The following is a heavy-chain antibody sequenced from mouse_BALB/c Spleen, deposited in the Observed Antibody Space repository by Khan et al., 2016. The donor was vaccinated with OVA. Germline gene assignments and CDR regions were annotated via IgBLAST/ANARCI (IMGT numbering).Heavy chain of an antibody. J-gene: IGHJ2*01. CDR1: GFTFSSYS. V-gene: IGHV5-6-4*01. D-gene: IGHD1-1*01. CDR3: TRDRNYYGSSFYFDY. Sequence: EVELVESGGDLVKPGGSLRLSCAASGFTFSSYSMSWVRQTPEKRLEWVATITSGGSYTYYPDSVQGRFTISRDNAKNTLFLQMSSLRSEDTAIYYSTRDRNYYGSSFYFDYWGQGTTLTVAS. CDR2: ITSGGSYT.